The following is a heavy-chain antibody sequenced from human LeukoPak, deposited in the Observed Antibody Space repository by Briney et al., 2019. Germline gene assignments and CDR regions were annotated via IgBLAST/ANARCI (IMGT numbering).Heavy chain of an antibody. Sequence: GESLKISCKGSGYSFTGYWIGWVRQMPGKGLECMGIIYPADSDTTYSPSFQGQVTISADKSISTAYLQWSSLKASDTAMYYCARLPPDRWFDYWGQGTLVTVSS. CDR1: GYSFTGYW. V-gene: IGHV5-51*01. CDR3: ARLPPDRWFDY. CDR2: IYPADSDT. D-gene: IGHD2-15*01. J-gene: IGHJ4*02.